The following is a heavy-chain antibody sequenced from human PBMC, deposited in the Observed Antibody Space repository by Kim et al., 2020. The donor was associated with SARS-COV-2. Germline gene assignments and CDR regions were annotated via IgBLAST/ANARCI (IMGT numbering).Heavy chain of an antibody. CDR3: ARVGGSSSSRGWFDP. J-gene: IGHJ5*02. Sequence: SETLSLTCTVSGDSISSDDYYWSWIRQPPGKGLEWIGYIFYSGGTRYNPSLKSRLIILVETSKNQFSLRLSSVTAADTAVYYCARVGGSSSSRGWFDPWG. D-gene: IGHD6-13*01. CDR1: GDSISSDDYY. V-gene: IGHV4-30-4*01. CDR2: IFYSGGT.